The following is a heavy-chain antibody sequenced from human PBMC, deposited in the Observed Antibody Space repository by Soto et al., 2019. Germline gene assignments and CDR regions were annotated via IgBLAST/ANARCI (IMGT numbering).Heavy chain of an antibody. J-gene: IGHJ5*02. D-gene: IGHD2-2*01. CDR3: ARDRAQGPYCSSTSCWVPQPPFDP. CDR1: GGTFSSYA. CDR2: IIPIFGTA. V-gene: IGHV1-69*13. Sequence: GASVKVSCKASGGTFSSYAISWVRQAPGQGLEWMGGIIPIFGTANYAQKFQGRVTITADESTSTAYMELSSLRSEDTAVYYCARDRAQGPYCSSTSCWVPQPPFDPWGQGTLVTVSS.